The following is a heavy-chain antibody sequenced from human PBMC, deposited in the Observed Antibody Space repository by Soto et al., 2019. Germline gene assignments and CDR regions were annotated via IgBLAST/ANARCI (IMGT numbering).Heavy chain of an antibody. D-gene: IGHD3-22*01. Sequence: SGPTLVNPTETLTLTCTVSGFSLRNGRMGVSWIRQPPGKALEWLAHIFSSGEKSSSTSLKSRLTISKDASKSQVVLTMTNMDPMDTANYYSARRGSSEHYYYGMDVWGPGTTVTVSS. CDR1: GFSLRNGRMG. V-gene: IGHV2-26*01. CDR3: ARRGSSEHYYYGMDV. J-gene: IGHJ6*02. CDR2: IFSSGEK.